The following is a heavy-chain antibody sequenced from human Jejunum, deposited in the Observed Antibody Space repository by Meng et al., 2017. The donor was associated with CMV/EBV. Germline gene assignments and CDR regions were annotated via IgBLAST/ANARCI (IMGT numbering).Heavy chain of an antibody. Sequence: EVRLVGAGGGLVKPGGSLRLSCAASGFTVSSNYMSWVRQAPGKGLEWVSVIYSGGDTYYADSVKGRFTISRDDSKNTVYLQMNSLRAEDTAMYYCARNFGITGTNFGYWGQGTLVTVSS. V-gene: IGHV3-53*01. CDR2: IYSGGDT. CDR1: GFTVSSNY. D-gene: IGHD1-7*01. J-gene: IGHJ4*02. CDR3: ARNFGITGTNFGY.